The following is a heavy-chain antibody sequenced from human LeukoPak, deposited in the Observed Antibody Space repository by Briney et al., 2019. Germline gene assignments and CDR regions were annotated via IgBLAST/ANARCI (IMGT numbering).Heavy chain of an antibody. Sequence: PGGSLRLSCAASGFTFSSYGMHWVRQAPGKGLEWVAVISYDGSNKYYADSVKGRFTISRDNSKNTLYLQMNSLRAEDTAVYYCARSRHVLAWFDPWGQGTLVTVSS. D-gene: IGHD3-16*01. V-gene: IGHV3-30*03. J-gene: IGHJ5*02. CDR1: GFTFSSYG. CDR3: ARSRHVLAWFDP. CDR2: ISYDGSNK.